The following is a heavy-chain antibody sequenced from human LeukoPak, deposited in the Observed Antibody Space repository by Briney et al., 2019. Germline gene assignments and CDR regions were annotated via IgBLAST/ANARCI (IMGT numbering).Heavy chain of an antibody. CDR2: ISGSGGST. D-gene: IGHD2-2*01. CDR1: GFTFSSYA. J-gene: IGHJ6*02. V-gene: IGHV3-23*01. Sequence: GGSLRLSCAASGFTFSSYAMSWVRQAPGKGLEWVSAISGSGGSTYYADSVKGRFTISRDNSKNTLYLQMNSLRAEDTAVYYCAKEADQLLLRAYYYYYYGMDVWDQGTTVTVSS. CDR3: AKEADQLLLRAYYYYYYGMDV.